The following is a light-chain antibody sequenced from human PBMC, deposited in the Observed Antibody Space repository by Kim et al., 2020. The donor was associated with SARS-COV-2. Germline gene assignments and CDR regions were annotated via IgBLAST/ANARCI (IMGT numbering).Light chain of an antibody. Sequence: SVGPGAAATRTGSASQGVGSLAWYQQKPGQAPRLLIYDASTRATGIPARFSGSGSGTEFILTISSLQSEDFAVYYCQQYVSSPLTFGGGTKVDIK. CDR2: DAS. V-gene: IGKV3-15*01. J-gene: IGKJ4*01. CDR3: QQYVSSPLT. CDR1: QGVGS.